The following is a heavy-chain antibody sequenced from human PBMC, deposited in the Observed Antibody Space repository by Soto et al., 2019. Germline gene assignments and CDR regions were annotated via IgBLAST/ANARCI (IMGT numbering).Heavy chain of an antibody. CDR2: INPNSGGT. V-gene: IGHV1-2*02. J-gene: IGHJ4*02. Sequence: QVQLVQSGAAVKKPGASVKVSCKASGYTFTDYYVHWVRQAPGQGLEWMGWINPNSGGTKSAQKFQGRVTMTRDTSISTAYMELSRLRFDDTAVYYCARRKGDYYDSSGYHYYFDYWGQGTLVTVSS. CDR3: ARRKGDYYDSSGYHYYFDY. CDR1: GYTFTDYY. D-gene: IGHD3-22*01.